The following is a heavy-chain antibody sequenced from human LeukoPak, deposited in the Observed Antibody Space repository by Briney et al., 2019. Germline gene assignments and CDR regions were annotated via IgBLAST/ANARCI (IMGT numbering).Heavy chain of an antibody. CDR3: ARGSSGWYYDY. V-gene: IGHV3-11*05. D-gene: IGHD6-19*01. CDR1: GFTFSTYS. Sequence: GGSLRLSCSASGFTFSTYSMHWVRQAPGKGLEWVSYISSSSSYTNYADSVKGRFTISRDNAKNSLYLQMNSLRAEDTAVYYCARGSSGWYYDYWGQGTLVTVSS. CDR2: ISSSSSYT. J-gene: IGHJ4*02.